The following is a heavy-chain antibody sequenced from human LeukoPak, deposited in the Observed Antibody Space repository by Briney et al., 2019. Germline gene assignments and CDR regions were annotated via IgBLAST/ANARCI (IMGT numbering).Heavy chain of an antibody. J-gene: IGHJ4*02. Sequence: GGSLRLSCAASGFTFSSYAMHWVRQAPGKGLEWVAVISYDGSNKYYADSVKGRFTISRDNSKNTLYLQMNSLRAEDTAVYYCARARLQSPFDYWGQGTLVTVSS. CDR1: GFTFSSYA. CDR2: ISYDGSNK. V-gene: IGHV3-30-3*01. D-gene: IGHD4-11*01. CDR3: ARARLQSPFDY.